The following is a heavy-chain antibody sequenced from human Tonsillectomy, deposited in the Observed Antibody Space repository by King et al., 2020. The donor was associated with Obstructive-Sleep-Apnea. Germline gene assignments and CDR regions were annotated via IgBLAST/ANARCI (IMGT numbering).Heavy chain of an antibody. D-gene: IGHD3-9*01. CDR2: ISVYNGNS. Sequence: VQLVESGAEVKKPGASVKVSCKASGYIFTSYGITWVRQAPGQGLEWMGWISVYNGNSNYAQKLQGRVTITTDTSTSTAYMELRSLRSDDTAVYYCARGPYDILTGMDVWGEGTTVTVSS. CDR1: GYIFTSYG. J-gene: IGHJ6*04. CDR3: ARGPYDILTGMDV. V-gene: IGHV1-18*01.